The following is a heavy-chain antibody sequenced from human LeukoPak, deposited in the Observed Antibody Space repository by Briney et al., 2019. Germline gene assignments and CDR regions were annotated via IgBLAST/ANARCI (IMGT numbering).Heavy chain of an antibody. CDR1: GFTFSSYW. V-gene: IGHV3-7*01. Sequence: GGSLRLSCAASGFTFSSYWMSWVRQAPGKGLEWVANIKQDGSEKYYADSVKGRFTISRDNAKNSLYLQMNSLRAEDTAVYYCAMAASYYYYYGMDVWGQGTTVTVSS. CDR2: IKQDGSEK. CDR3: AMAASYYYYYGMDV. J-gene: IGHJ6*02. D-gene: IGHD1-26*01.